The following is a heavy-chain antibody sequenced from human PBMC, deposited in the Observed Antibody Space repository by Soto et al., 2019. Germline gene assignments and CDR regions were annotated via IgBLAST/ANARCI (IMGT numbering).Heavy chain of an antibody. Sequence: QVQLQESGPGLVKPSQTLSLTCTVSGGSISSGDYYWSWIRQPPGKGLEWIGYIYYSGSTYYNPSLKSRVNISVDTSKNQFSLKLSSVTAADTAVYSCAREPTYYYDSSGYLNDAFDIWGQGTMVTVSS. V-gene: IGHV4-30-4*01. J-gene: IGHJ3*02. CDR2: IYYSGST. CDR1: GGSISSGDYY. D-gene: IGHD3-22*01. CDR3: AREPTYYYDSSGYLNDAFDI.